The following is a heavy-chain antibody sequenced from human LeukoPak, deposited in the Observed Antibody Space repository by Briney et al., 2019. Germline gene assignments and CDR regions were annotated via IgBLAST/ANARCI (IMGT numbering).Heavy chain of an antibody. D-gene: IGHD3-16*01. CDR2: ISHDGGAK. Sequence: PGGSLRLSCGVSGFSIGNYGMHWIRQAPDKGLEWVAMISHDGGAKYYGDSVKGRLTISRDNSDNTLYLQMNSLRVEDTAVYYCARDGGSNGWYNWFDPWGRGILVTVSS. J-gene: IGHJ5*02. CDR3: ARDGGSNGWYNWFDP. CDR1: GFSIGNYG. V-gene: IGHV3-30*03.